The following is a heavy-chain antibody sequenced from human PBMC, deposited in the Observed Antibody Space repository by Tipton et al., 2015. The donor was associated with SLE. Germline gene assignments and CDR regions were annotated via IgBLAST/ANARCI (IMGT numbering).Heavy chain of an antibody. V-gene: IGHV4-59*01. CDR1: GGSISSYY. D-gene: IGHD3-10*01. J-gene: IGHJ5*02. CDR2: IYYSGST. CDR3: ARDGGANWFDP. Sequence: TLSLTCTVSGGSISSYYWSWIRQPPGKGLEWIGYIYYSGSTNYNPSLKSRVTISVDTSKNQFSLNLSSVTAADTAVYYCARDGGANWFDPWGQGTLVTVSS.